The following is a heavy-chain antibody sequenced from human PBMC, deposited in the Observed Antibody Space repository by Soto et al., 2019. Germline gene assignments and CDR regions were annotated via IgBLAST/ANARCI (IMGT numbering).Heavy chain of an antibody. CDR2: IIPIFGTA. J-gene: IGHJ3*02. CDR3: ASLLQVVPAAISSVGAFDI. V-gene: IGHV1-69*13. CDR1: GGTFSSYA. D-gene: IGHD2-2*02. Sequence: ASVKVSCKASGGTFSSYAISWVRQAPGQGLEWMGGIIPIFGTANYAQKFQGRVTITADESTSTAYMELSSLRSEDTAVYYCASLLQVVPAAISSVGAFDIWGQGTMVTVSS.